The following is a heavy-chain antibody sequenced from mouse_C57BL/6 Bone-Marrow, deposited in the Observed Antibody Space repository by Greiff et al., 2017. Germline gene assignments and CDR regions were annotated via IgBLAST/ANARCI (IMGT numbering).Heavy chain of an antibody. CDR3: ARHRDYYGTPFAY. J-gene: IGHJ3*01. D-gene: IGHD1-1*01. V-gene: IGHV5-6*01. CDR1: GFTFSSYG. Sequence: DVHLVESGGDLVKPGGSLKLSCAASGFTFSSYGMSWVRQTPDKRLEWVATISSGGSYTYYPDSVKGRFTISRDNAKNTLYLQMSSLKSEDTAMYYCARHRDYYGTPFAYWGKGTLVTVSA. CDR2: ISSGGSYT.